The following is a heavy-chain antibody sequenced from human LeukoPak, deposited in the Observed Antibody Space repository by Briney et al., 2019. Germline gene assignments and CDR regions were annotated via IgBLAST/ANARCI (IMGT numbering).Heavy chain of an antibody. CDR2: IIPILGIA. CDR1: GGTFSSYA. V-gene: IGHV1-69*04. D-gene: IGHD3-3*01. J-gene: IGHJ1*01. CDR3: ARHSSRGNYDFWSGYPEYFQH. Sequence: ASVKVSCKASGGTFSSYAISWVRQAPGQGLEWMGRIIPILGIANYAQKFQGRVTITADKSTSTAYMELSSLRSEDTAVYYCARHSSRGNYDFWSGYPEYFQHWGQGTLVTVSS.